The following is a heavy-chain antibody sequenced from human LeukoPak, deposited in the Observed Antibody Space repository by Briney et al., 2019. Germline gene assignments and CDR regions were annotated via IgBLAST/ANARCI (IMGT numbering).Heavy chain of an antibody. D-gene: IGHD2-2*01. CDR1: GDSINNSLHY. Sequence: SETLSLTCTVSGDSINNSLHYWAWIRQPPGKGLEWIGSIYYSGTTYYNPSLKSRVTISVDTPKNEVSLKVPSLTAADTAIYYCSRHALVVPVKGVDVGGKGTTVTVSS. V-gene: IGHV4-39*01. CDR2: IYYSGTT. CDR3: SRHALVVPVKGVDV. J-gene: IGHJ6*04.